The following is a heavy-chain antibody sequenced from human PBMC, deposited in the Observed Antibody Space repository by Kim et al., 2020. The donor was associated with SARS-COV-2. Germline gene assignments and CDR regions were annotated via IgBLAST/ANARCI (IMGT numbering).Heavy chain of an antibody. V-gene: IGHV4-59*01. Sequence: LRSRVTVSVDTAKNQFSLKLSSVTAADTAVYYCASYYYDSSGYYYGFDYWGQGTLVTVSS. CDR3: ASYYYDSSGYYYGFDY. J-gene: IGHJ4*02. D-gene: IGHD3-22*01.